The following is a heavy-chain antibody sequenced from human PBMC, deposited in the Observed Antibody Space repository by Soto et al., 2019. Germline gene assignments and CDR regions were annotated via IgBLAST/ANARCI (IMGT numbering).Heavy chain of an antibody. J-gene: IGHJ6*03. V-gene: IGHV4-31*03. CDR3: ARDKSPSPGDPHYYYYMDV. CDR2: IYYSGGT. CDR1: GGSISSGDYY. D-gene: IGHD1-1*01. Sequence: SETLSLTCSVSGGSISSGDYYWSWIRQHPGKGLEWIGYIYYSGGTYYNPSLKSRVTISVDTSKNQFSLKLSSVTAADTAVYYCARDKSPSPGDPHYYYYMDVWGKGTTVTVSS.